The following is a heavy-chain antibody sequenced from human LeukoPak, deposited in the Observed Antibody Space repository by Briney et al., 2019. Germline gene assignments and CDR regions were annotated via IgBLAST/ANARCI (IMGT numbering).Heavy chain of an antibody. CDR3: AKSGVATIEFDY. CDR1: GYTFTSYD. CDR2: MNPNSGNT. J-gene: IGHJ4*02. Sequence: ASVKVSCKASGYTFTSYDINWVRQATGQGLEWMGWMNPNSGNTGYAQKFQGRVTMTRNTSISTAYMELSSLRSEDTAVYCCAKSGVATIEFDYWGQGTLVTVSS. V-gene: IGHV1-8*01. D-gene: IGHD5-12*01.